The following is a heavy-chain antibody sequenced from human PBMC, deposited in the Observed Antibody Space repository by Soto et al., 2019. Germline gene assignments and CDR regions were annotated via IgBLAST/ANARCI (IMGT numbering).Heavy chain of an antibody. CDR3: ARPATGSPYDAFDI. D-gene: IGHD3-9*01. J-gene: IGHJ3*02. CDR1: GDRFTSYS. V-gene: IGHV5-51*01. CDR2: IYPGDSHI. Sequence: PGESLKISCKGFGDRFTSYSIAWVRQIPGKGLELMGIIYPGDSHITYSPSFQGHVTISADKSISTAYLQWSSLKASDTAMYYCARPATGSPYDAFDIWGQGTMVTVSS.